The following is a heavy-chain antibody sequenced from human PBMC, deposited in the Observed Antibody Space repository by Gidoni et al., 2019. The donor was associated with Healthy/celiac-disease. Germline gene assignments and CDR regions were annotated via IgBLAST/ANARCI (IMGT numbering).Heavy chain of an antibody. J-gene: IGHJ6*02. CDR1: GFTFDDHA. Sequence: EVQLVECGGGLVQPGRSLRLSCAASGFTFDDHAMHWVRQAPGKGREWVSGISWNSGSIGYADSVKCRFTISRDNAKNSLYLQMNSLRAEDTALYYCAKDSQVAATRCYYGMDVWGQGTTVTVSS. V-gene: IGHV3-9*01. CDR3: AKDSQVAATRCYYGMDV. CDR2: ISWNSGSI. D-gene: IGHD2-15*01.